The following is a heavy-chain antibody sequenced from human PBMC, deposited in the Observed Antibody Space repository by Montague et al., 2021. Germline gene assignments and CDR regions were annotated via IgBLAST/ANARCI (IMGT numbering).Heavy chain of an antibody. CDR2: IYWNDDK. CDR3: ARHNSGCYSDFDD. CDR1: GFSLNTRAVG. D-gene: IGHD6-19*01. V-gene: IGHV2-5*01. Sequence: PALVKPTQTLTLTCNFSGFSLNTRAVGVGWIRQPPGKALEWLALIYWNDDKRYSPSLKSRLTITKDTSKNQVVLTMTNADPVDTATYYCARHNSGCYSDFDDWGQGTMVTVSS. J-gene: IGHJ3*01.